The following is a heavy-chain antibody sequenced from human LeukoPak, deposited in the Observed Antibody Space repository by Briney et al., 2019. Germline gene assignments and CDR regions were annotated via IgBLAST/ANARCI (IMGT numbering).Heavy chain of an antibody. J-gene: IGHJ4*02. V-gene: IGHV3-74*01. CDR1: GFTFSSYW. D-gene: IGHD6-19*01. CDR2: INTDGSST. Sequence: GGSLRLSCAASGFTFSSYWMHWVRQAPGKGMVWVSRINTDGSSTSYADSVKGRFTISRDNAKNTLYLQMNSLRAEDTAVYYCARDRDSSGWSGGFDYWGQGTLVTVSS. CDR3: ARDRDSSGWSGGFDY.